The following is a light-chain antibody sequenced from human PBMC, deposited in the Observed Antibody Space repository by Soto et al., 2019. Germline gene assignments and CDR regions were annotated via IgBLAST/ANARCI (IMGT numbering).Light chain of an antibody. CDR2: DVS. J-gene: IGKJ3*01. V-gene: IGKV3-11*01. CDR1: QSVSSF. CDR3: HQYNSWPRGT. Sequence: EIVLTQSPVTLSLSPGERATLSCRASQSVSSFLAWYQHKPGQPPRLLIYDVSNRAAGIPARFSGSGSGTDFTLTISSLEPEDSAVYYCHQYNSWPRGTFGPGTKVEIK.